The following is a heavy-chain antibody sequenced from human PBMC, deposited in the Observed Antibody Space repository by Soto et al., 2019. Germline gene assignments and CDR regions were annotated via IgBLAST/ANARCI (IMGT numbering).Heavy chain of an antibody. CDR1: WDSVSSNSAA. CDR2: TYYRSKWYN. D-gene: IGHD3-3*01. Sequence: SQTLSLTCAISWDSVSSNSAAWNWIRQSPSRGLEWLGRTYYRSKWYNDYAVSVKSRITINPDTSKNQFSLQLNSVTPEDTAVSYCATRSGTYSDDAFDIWGDGTMVTVSS. J-gene: IGHJ3*02. V-gene: IGHV6-1*01. CDR3: ATRSGTYSDDAFDI.